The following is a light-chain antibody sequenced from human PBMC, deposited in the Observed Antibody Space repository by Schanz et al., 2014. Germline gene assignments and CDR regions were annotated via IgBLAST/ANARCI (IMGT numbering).Light chain of an antibody. CDR1: SSDVGNYDL. CDR2: EVT. Sequence: QSALTQPASVSGSPGQSITISCTGTSSDVGNYDLVSWYRHYPGKAPKLLIYEVTKRPSGVPDRFSGSKSGNTASLTVSGLQTEDEADYYCCSYADGSTLIFGGGTKLTVL. J-gene: IGLJ2*01. CDR3: CSYADGSTLI. V-gene: IGLV2-23*02.